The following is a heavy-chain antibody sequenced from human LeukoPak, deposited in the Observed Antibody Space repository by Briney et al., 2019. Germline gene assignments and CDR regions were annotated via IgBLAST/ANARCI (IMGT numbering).Heavy chain of an antibody. CDR3: ARDQGYCGGGCRDAFDI. V-gene: IGHV1-18*01. J-gene: IGHJ3*02. Sequence: ASVTVSCKASGYTFTSYGISWVRQAPGQGLEWMGWISAYNGNTNYAQKLQGRVTMTTDTSTSTAYMELRSLRSDDTAVYYCARDQGYCGGGCRDAFDIWGQGTMVTVSS. CDR1: GYTFTSYG. CDR2: ISAYNGNT. D-gene: IGHD2-21*02.